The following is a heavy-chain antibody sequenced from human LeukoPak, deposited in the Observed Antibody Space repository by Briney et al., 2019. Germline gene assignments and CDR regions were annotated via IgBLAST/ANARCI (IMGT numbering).Heavy chain of an antibody. CDR2: IYYSGST. Sequence: PSETLSLTCAVSGASISSGTYYWSWIRQPAGKGLEWIGYIYYSGSTNYNPSLKSRVTISVDTSKNQFSLKLSSVTAADTAVYYCASHYDILTGIDYWGQGTLVTVSS. J-gene: IGHJ4*02. CDR1: GASISSGTYY. D-gene: IGHD3-9*01. CDR3: ASHYDILTGIDY. V-gene: IGHV4-61*10.